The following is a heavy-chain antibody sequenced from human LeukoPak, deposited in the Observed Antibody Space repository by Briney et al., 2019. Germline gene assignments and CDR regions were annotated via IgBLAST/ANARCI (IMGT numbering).Heavy chain of an antibody. CDR2: IYYSGST. V-gene: IGHV4-39*07. Sequence: PSETLSLTCTVSGGSISSSSYYWGWIRQPPGKGLEWIGSIYYSGSTYYNPSLKSRVTISVDTSKNQFSLKLSSVTAADTAVYYCARDAVYHNYYYYMDVWGKGTTVTVSS. CDR3: ARDAVYHNYYYYMDV. CDR1: GGSISSSSYY. J-gene: IGHJ6*03. D-gene: IGHD2/OR15-2a*01.